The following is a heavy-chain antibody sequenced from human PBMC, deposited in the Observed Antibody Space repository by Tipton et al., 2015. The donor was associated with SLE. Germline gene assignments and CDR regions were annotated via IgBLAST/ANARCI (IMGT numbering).Heavy chain of an antibody. V-gene: IGHV1-69*01. J-gene: IGHJ6*02. CDR1: GGTFSSYA. D-gene: IGHD2-2*01. Sequence: QLVQSGAEVKKPGSSVKVSCKASGGTFSSYAISWVRQAPGQGLEWMGGIIPISGTANYAQKFQGRVTITADESTSTAYMELSSLRSEDTAVYYCARDPVLPAATGGYYYYGMDVWGQGTTVTVSS. CDR3: ARDPVLPAATGGYYYYGMDV. CDR2: IIPISGTA.